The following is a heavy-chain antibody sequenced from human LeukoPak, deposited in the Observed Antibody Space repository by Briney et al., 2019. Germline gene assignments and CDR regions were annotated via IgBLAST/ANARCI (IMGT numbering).Heavy chain of an antibody. J-gene: IGHJ4*02. CDR3: ARGGYSGYDKELDY. CDR2: IIPIFGTA. D-gene: IGHD5-12*01. CDR1: GGTFSSYA. Sequence: SVNVSCKASGGTFSSYAISWVRQAPGQGLEWMGGIIPIFGTANYAQKFQGRVTITADESASTAYMELSSLRSEDTAVYYCARGGYSGYDKELDYWGQGTVVTVSS. V-gene: IGHV1-69*13.